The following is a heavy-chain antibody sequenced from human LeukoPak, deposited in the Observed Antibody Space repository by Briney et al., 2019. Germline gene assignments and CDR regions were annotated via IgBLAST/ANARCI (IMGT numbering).Heavy chain of an antibody. CDR1: GGSISSYY. V-gene: IGHV4-59*08. J-gene: IGHJ4*02. D-gene: IGHD2-2*01. Sequence: SETLSLTCTVSGGSISSYYWSWIRQPPGKGLEWIGYIYYSGSTYYNPSLKSRVTISVDTSKNQFSLKLSSVTAADTAVYYCARSLVVPAATTPDFDYWGQGTLVTVSS. CDR2: IYYSGST. CDR3: ARSLVVPAATTPDFDY.